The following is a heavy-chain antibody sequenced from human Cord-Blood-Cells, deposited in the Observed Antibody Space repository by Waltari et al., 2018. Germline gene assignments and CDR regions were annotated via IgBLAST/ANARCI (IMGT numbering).Heavy chain of an antibody. CDR1: GFTFSSYG. D-gene: IGHD1-26*01. V-gene: IGHV3-30*03. CDR3: AISYSGSYYAFDI. CDR2: ISYDGSNK. Sequence: QVQLVESGGGVVQPGRSLSLSCAASGFTFSSYGMHWVRQAPGKGLEWVAVISYDGSNKYYANSVKGRLTISRDNSKNTLYLQMNSLRAEDTAVYYCAISYSGSYYAFDIWGQGTMVTVSS. J-gene: IGHJ3*02.